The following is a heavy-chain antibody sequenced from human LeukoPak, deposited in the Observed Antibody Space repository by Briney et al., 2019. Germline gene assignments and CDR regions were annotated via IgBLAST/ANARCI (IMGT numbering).Heavy chain of an antibody. CDR1: GFTFSSYW. V-gene: IGHV3-7*01. Sequence: GGSLRLSCAASGFTFSSYWMSWVRQTPGKGLEWVANIKQDGSEKYYVDSVKGRFTISRDNAKNSLYLQMNSLRAEDTAVYYCAREEAYSSGWALFDYWGQGTLVTVSS. J-gene: IGHJ4*02. D-gene: IGHD6-19*01. CDR3: AREEAYSSGWALFDY. CDR2: IKQDGSEK.